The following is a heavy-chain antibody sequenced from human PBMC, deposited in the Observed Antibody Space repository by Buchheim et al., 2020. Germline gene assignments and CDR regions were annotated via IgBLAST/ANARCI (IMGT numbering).Heavy chain of an antibody. CDR3: ARHSDAYNFFDY. D-gene: IGHD5-24*01. CDR2: VHYTGTT. Sequence: QVQLQESGPGLLKPSETLSLTCTVSGGSISTTTYYWDWIRQSPGKGLEWIGNVHYTGTTYYNPSLKSRGTMSVDTSKNQFSLKLISVTAADTALYYCARHSDAYNFFDYWGQGTL. J-gene: IGHJ4*02. V-gene: IGHV4-39*01. CDR1: GGSISTTTYY.